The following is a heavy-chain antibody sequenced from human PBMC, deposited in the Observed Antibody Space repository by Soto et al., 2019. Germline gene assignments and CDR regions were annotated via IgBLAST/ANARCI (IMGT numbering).Heavy chain of an antibody. CDR3: VTDLNWQGH. J-gene: IGHJ4*02. V-gene: IGHV3-30*03. CDR2: ISYDGSNK. CDR1: GFTFSSYG. Sequence: PGGSLRLSCAASGFTFSSYGMHWVRQAPGKGLEWVAVISYDGSNKYYADSVKGRFTISRDNSKNTLYLQMNSLRDEDSAVYYCVTDLNWQGHWGQGTLVTVSS.